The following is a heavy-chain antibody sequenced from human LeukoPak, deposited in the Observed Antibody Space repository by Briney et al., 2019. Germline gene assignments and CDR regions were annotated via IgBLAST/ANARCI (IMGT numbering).Heavy chain of an antibody. J-gene: IGHJ4*02. CDR2: ISSSGSTI. CDR3: AKDYAGLLWFESFDY. D-gene: IGHD3-10*01. Sequence: GGSLRLSCAASGFTFSDYYMSWIRQAPGKGLEWVSYISSSGSTIYYADSVKGRFTISRDNSKNTLYLQMNSLRAEDTAVYYCAKDYAGLLWFESFDYWGQGTLVTVSS. CDR1: GFTFSDYY. V-gene: IGHV3-11*04.